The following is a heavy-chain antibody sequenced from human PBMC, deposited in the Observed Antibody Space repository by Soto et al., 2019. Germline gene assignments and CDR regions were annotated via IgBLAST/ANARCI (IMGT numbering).Heavy chain of an antibody. CDR3: TRDGRYSGYPPPAF. CDR2: IRNKAYGGTT. D-gene: IGHD5-12*01. CDR1: GFTFADYT. V-gene: IGHV3-49*03. J-gene: IGHJ4*02. Sequence: PGGSLRLSCTASGFTFADYTLSWFRQAPGKGLEWLGFIRNKAYGGTTEYAASVKGRFTISRDDSKSIAYLLMNSLKTKDTAMFYCTRDGRYSGYPPPAFWGQGTLVTVSS.